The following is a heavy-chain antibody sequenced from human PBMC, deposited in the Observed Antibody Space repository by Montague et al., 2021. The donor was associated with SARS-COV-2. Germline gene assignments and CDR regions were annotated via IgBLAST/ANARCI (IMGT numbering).Heavy chain of an antibody. CDR3: ARISAWYSSGWSAFDY. D-gene: IGHD6-19*01. CDR1: GFSLSTSGMC. J-gene: IGHJ4*02. Sequence: PPLVKPTQTLTLTCTFSGFSLSTSGMCVSWIRQPPGKALEWLTLIDWDDDKYYSTSLKTRLTISKDTSKNQVVLTMTNMDPVDTATYYCARISAWYSSGWSAFDYWGQGTPVTVSS. V-gene: IGHV2-70*01. CDR2: IDWDDDK.